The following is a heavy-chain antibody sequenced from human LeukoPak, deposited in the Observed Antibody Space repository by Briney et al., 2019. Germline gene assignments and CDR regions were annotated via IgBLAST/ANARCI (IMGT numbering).Heavy chain of an antibody. CDR3: ATPYRSIAAAGTRYYYGMDV. CDR2: IIPIFGTA. CDR1: GGTFSSYA. D-gene: IGHD6-13*01. V-gene: IGHV1-69*13. J-gene: IGHJ6*02. Sequence: SVKVSCKASGGTFSSYAISWVRQAPGQGLEWMGGIIPIFGTANYAQKFQGRVTITADESTSTAYMELSSLRSEDTAVYYCATPYRSIAAAGTRYYYGMDVWGQGTTVTVSS.